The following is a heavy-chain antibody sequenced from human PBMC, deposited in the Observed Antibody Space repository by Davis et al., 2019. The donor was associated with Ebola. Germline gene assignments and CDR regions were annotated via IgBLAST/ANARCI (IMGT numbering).Heavy chain of an antibody. CDR1: GYSISSSDW. J-gene: IGHJ5*02. D-gene: IGHD6-19*01. CDR3: ARAAGPCSTSSCLTWFGP. V-gene: IGHV4-28*06. CDR2: INYRGNT. Sequence: SETLSLTCTVSGYSISSSDWWAWVRQSPGKGLEWIGYINYRGNTKYRPSLNSRVSISVDTSRNQFSLNLTSLTALDTAMYYCARAAGPCSTSSCLTWFGPWGQGILVTVSS.